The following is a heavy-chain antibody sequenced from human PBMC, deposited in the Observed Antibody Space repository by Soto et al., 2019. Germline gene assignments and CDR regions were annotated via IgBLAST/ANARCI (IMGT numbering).Heavy chain of an antibody. CDR1: GLTFSSSW. CDR3: TRVSRINAPDY. Sequence: EVQLVESGGGLVQPGGSLRLSCVASGLTFSSSWMNWVRQAPGKGLEWVANIKQDGSEKYYVDSLQGRFSFSRDNAKNALYLQMNSLRAEDTAMYYCTRVSRINAPDYWGQGTLVTVSS. J-gene: IGHJ4*02. CDR2: IKQDGSEK. V-gene: IGHV3-7*01.